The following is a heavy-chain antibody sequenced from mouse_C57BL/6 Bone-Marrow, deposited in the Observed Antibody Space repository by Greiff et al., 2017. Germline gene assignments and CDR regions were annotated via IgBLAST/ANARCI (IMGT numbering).Heavy chain of an antibody. D-gene: IGHD1-1*01. CDR1: GYTFTDYY. J-gene: IGHJ2*01. Sequence: QVQLQQSGPELVKPGASVKISCKASGYTFTDYYINWVKQRPGQGLEWIGWIYPGSGNTTYNEKFKGKATLTVDTSSSTAYMQLSSLTSEGSAVYFCAREGSKYYGSSGGYYFDYWGQGTTLTVSS. CDR2: IYPGSGNT. V-gene: IGHV1-84*01. CDR3: AREGSKYYGSSGGYYFDY.